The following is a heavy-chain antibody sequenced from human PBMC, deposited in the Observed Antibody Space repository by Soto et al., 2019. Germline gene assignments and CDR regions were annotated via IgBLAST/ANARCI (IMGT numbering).Heavy chain of an antibody. CDR3: ARGDREDIAVVVGVRPGEYGVDV. CDR2: ISYDGSNK. CDR1: GFTFRSYA. V-gene: IGHV3-30-3*01. Sequence: QVQLVESGGGVVQPGRSLRLSCAASGFTFRSYAMHWVRQAPGKGLECVAVISYDGSNKFYRDYVKGRFTIPRDNSKNTLYLQINSLRYEDTAVYYCARGDREDIAVVVGVRPGEYGVDVWGQGTTVTISS. D-gene: IGHD2-15*01. J-gene: IGHJ6*02.